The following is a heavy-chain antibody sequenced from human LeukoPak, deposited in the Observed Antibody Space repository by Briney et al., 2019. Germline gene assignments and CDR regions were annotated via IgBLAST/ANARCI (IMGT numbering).Heavy chain of an antibody. Sequence: AGGSLRLSCAASGFTFSSYWMSWVRQAPGKGLEWVANIKQDGSEKYYVDSVKGRFTVSRDDAKNSLYLQMNSLRAEDTAVYYCARDRRDGYATAATVAGGGMDVWGQGTTVTVSS. J-gene: IGHJ6*02. CDR3: ARDRRDGYATAATVAGGGMDV. CDR2: IKQDGSEK. V-gene: IGHV3-7*01. CDR1: GFTFSSYW. D-gene: IGHD5-24*01.